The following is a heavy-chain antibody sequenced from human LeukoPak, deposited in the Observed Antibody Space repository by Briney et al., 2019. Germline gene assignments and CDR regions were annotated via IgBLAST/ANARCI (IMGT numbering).Heavy chain of an antibody. J-gene: IGHJ4*02. CDR1: GGSISSYY. Sequence: SETLSLTCTVSGGSISSYYWSWIRQPPGKGLEWIGYIYYSGSTNYNPSLKSRVTISVDTSKNQFSLKLSSVTAADTAVYYRARAEGYYDSSGYSYYFDYWGQGTLVTVSS. D-gene: IGHD3-22*01. CDR2: IYYSGST. V-gene: IGHV4-59*01. CDR3: ARAEGYYDSSGYSYYFDY.